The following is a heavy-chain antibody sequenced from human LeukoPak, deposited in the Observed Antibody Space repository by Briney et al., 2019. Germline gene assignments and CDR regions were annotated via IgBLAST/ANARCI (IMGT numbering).Heavy chain of an antibody. Sequence: GASVKVSCKASGYTFTRHYMNWVRQAPGQGLEWMGKINPSSGGTGYAQKFQGRVTITRDTSASTAYMELSSLRSEDTAVYYCARDLRHYGSGIPWGQGTLVTVSS. CDR1: GYTFTRHY. J-gene: IGHJ5*02. D-gene: IGHD3-10*01. V-gene: IGHV1-46*01. CDR3: ARDLRHYGSGIP. CDR2: INPSSGGT.